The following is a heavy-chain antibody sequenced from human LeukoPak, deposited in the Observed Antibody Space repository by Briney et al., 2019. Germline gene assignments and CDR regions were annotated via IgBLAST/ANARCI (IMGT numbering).Heavy chain of an antibody. CDR3: AREAKLYYFDY. J-gene: IGHJ4*02. CDR2: IKTDGSEK. Sequence: GGSLRLSCETSGFIFSNCWMTWVRQAPGKGLEWVANIKTDGSEKYYADSVKGRFTISRDNAKNSLYLQMNSLRAEDTAVYYCAREAKLYYFDYWGQGTLVTVSS. V-gene: IGHV3-7*01. CDR1: GFIFSNCW.